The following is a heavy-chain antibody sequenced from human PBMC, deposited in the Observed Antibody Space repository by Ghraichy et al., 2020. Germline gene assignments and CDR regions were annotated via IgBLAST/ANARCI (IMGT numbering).Heavy chain of an antibody. J-gene: IGHJ6*02. V-gene: IGHV3-74*01. CDR1: GFTFSHYW. D-gene: IGHD3-16*01. Sequence: GESLNTSCAASGFTFSHYWMHWVRQAPGKGLVWVSHINGDGTIIHYADSVKDRFTISRDNAQNTLYLQMNSLRVEDTAVYYCAREPFGRGSSGMDVWGQGTTVTVSS. CDR3: AREPFGRGSSGMDV. CDR2: INGDGTII.